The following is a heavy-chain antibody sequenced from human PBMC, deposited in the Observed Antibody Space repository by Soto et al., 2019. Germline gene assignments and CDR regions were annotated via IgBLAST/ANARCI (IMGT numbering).Heavy chain of an antibody. J-gene: IGHJ4*02. CDR2: INPNIGGT. Sequence: ASVKVSCKASGYTFTGYYMHWVRQAPGQGLEWMGWINPNIGGTNYAQKFQGWVTMTRDTSISTAYMELSSLRSEDTAVYYCAIFNQQNYSSSIIDYWGQGILVTVSS. CDR1: GYTFTGYY. CDR3: AIFNQQNYSSSIIDY. V-gene: IGHV1-2*04. D-gene: IGHD6-6*01.